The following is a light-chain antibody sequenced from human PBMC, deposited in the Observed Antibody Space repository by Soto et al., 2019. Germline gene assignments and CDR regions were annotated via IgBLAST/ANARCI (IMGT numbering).Light chain of an antibody. V-gene: IGKV3-20*01. CDR3: QQYGSSPPLT. J-gene: IGKJ4*01. Sequence: EIVLTQSPGTLSLSPGERATLSCRASQSVSSSYLAWYQQKPGQAPRLPIYGASSRATGIPDRSSGSGSGTDFTHTISRLEPEDFAVYYCQQYGSSPPLTFGGGTKVEIK. CDR2: GAS. CDR1: QSVSSSY.